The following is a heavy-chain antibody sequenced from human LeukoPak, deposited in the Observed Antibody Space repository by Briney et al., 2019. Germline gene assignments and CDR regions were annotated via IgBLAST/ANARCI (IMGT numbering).Heavy chain of an antibody. Sequence: PGGSLRLSCAASGFTVSSNYMSWVRQAPGKGLEWVSVIYSGGSTYYADSVKGRFTISRDNSKNTLYLQMNSLRAEDTAVYYCARATQGYSSSSWGQGTLVTVSS. J-gene: IGHJ4*02. V-gene: IGHV3-53*01. CDR2: IYSGGST. CDR1: GFTVSSNY. CDR3: ARATQGYSSSS. D-gene: IGHD6-13*01.